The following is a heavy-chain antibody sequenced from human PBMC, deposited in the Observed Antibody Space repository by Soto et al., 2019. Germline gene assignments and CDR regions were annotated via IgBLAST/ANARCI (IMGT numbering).Heavy chain of an antibody. CDR1: GGSISSSSYY. D-gene: IGHD5-18*01. Sequence: SETLSLTCTVSGGSISSSSYYWGWIRQPPGKGLEWIGSIYYSGSTYYNPSLKSRVTISVDTSKNQFSVKLSSVAARDTAVYYCATPSTSGHNAFDIWGQGTMVTVSS. J-gene: IGHJ3*02. CDR3: ATPSTSGHNAFDI. V-gene: IGHV4-39*01. CDR2: IYYSGST.